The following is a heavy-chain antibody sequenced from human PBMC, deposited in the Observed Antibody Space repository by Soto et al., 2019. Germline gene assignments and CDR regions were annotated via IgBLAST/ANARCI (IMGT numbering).Heavy chain of an antibody. CDR2: MNPNSGNT. CDR1: GYTFTSYD. Sequence: QVPLVQSGAEVKKPGASVKVSCKASGYTFTSYDINWVRQATGQGLEWMGWMNPNSGNTGYAQKFQGRVTMTRNTSISTAYMELSSLRSEDTAVYYCARDVGGSGWYGSGFDYWGQGTLVTVSS. V-gene: IGHV1-8*01. J-gene: IGHJ4*02. CDR3: ARDVGGSGWYGSGFDY. D-gene: IGHD6-19*01.